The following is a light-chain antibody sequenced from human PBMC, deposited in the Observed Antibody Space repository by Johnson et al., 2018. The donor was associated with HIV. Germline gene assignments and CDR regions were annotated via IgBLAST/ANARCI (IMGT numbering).Light chain of an antibody. Sequence: QPVLTQPPSMSAAPGEKVTISCSGSSSNIGNNYVSWYRQVPGTAPKLLIYDNNRRPSGIPDRFSGSKSDTSATLGITGLQTGAEDDYYCGALDSSLRTAFFGTWTKVTVL. J-gene: IGLJ1*01. CDR1: SSNIGNNY. CDR3: GALDSSLRTAF. V-gene: IGLV1-51*01. CDR2: DNN.